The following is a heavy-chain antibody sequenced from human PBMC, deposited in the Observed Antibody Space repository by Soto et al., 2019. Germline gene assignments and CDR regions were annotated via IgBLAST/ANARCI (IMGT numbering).Heavy chain of an antibody. Sequence: PGESLKISCKGSGYSFTSYWIGWVRQMPGKGLEWMGIIYPGDSDTRYSPSFQGQVTISADKSISTAYLQWSSLKASDTAMYYCARRQNRYISSGWLDYFDYWAREPWSPSPQ. CDR2: IYPGDSDT. D-gene: IGHD6-19*01. CDR1: GYSFTSYW. CDR3: ARRQNRYISSGWLDYFDY. J-gene: IGHJ4*02. V-gene: IGHV5-51*01.